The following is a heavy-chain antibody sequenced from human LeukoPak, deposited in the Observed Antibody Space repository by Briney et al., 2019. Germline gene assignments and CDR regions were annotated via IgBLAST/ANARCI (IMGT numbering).Heavy chain of an antibody. CDR1: GFTFSSYA. D-gene: IGHD1-26*01. J-gene: IGHJ4*02. V-gene: IGHV3-23*01. CDR2: ISGSGGST. Sequence: GGSLRLSCAASGFTFSSYAMSWVRRAPGKGLEWVSAISGSGGSTYYADSVKGRFTISRDNSKNTLYLQMNSLRAEDTAVYYCAKGTVGATNVGDYFDYWGQGTLVTVSS. CDR3: AKGTVGATNVGDYFDY.